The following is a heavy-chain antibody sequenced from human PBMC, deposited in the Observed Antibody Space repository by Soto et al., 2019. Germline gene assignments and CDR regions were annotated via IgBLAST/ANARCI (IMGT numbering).Heavy chain of an antibody. CDR1: GFTFDDYA. CDR2: ISWNSGSI. CDR3: AKEAVVVVVAATEYYFDY. V-gene: IGHV3-9*01. D-gene: IGHD2-15*01. J-gene: IGHJ4*02. Sequence: GVSLRLSCAASGFTFDDYAMHWVRQAPGKGLEWVSGISWNSGSIGYADSVKGRFTISRDNAKNSLYLQMNSLRAEDTALYYCAKEAVVVVVAATEYYFDYWGQGTLVTVSS.